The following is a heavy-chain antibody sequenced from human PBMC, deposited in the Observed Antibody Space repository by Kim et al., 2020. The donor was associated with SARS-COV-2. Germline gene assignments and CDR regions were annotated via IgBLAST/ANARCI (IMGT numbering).Heavy chain of an antibody. Sequence: GGSLRLSCAVSGFRFSDHYMSWIRQGPGKGLEWLSDISGSGSDTNYADSVKGRFTISRDNAKNSLYLQITNLSAEDTAVYYCARTKSPIVVATATIFEDNWFDSWGQGTLVTVSS. J-gene: IGHJ5*01. CDR3: ARTKSPIVVATATIFEDNWFDS. D-gene: IGHD2-21*02. CDR2: ISGSGSDT. V-gene: IGHV3-11*03. CDR1: GFRFSDHY.